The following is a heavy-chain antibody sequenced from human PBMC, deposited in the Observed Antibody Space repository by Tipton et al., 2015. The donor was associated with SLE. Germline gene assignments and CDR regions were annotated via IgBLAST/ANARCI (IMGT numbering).Heavy chain of an antibody. CDR1: GASISSGSYY. CDR2: IYITGTT. CDR3: ARDQTGRAYFDV. Sequence: TLSLTCTVSGASISSGSYYWSWIRQPAGKGLEWIGHIYITGTTNYNPSLKSRVTISEDASKNQFSLRVTSVTAADTAVYYCARDQTGRAYFDVWGRGTLVSVS. V-gene: IGHV4-61*09. J-gene: IGHJ2*01.